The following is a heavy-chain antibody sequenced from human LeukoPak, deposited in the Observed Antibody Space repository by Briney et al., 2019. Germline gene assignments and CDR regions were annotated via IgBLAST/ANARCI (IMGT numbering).Heavy chain of an antibody. D-gene: IGHD2-15*01. Sequence: PGGSLRLSCAASGFTFSSYAMSWVRQAPGKGLEWVSAISGSGGSTYYADSVKGRFTISRDNSKNTLYLQMNSLRAEDTAVYYCARGSSYCSGGSCYYGYWGQGTLVTVSS. CDR3: ARGSSYCSGGSCYYGY. V-gene: IGHV3-23*01. CDR2: ISGSGGST. CDR1: GFTFSSYA. J-gene: IGHJ4*02.